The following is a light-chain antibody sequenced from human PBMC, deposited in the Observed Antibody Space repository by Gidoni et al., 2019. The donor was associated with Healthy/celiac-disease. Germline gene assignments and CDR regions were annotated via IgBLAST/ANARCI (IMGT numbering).Light chain of an antibody. CDR2: DAS. J-gene: IGKJ2*01. Sequence: EIVLTQSPATLSLSPGERATLSCRASQSVSSYLAWYQQKPGQAPMLLIYDASNRATGIPARFRGSGSGTDFTLTLSSLEPEDFAVYYCQQRSTWPVTFGQGTKLEI. CDR3: QQRSTWPVT. CDR1: QSVSSY. V-gene: IGKV3-11*01.